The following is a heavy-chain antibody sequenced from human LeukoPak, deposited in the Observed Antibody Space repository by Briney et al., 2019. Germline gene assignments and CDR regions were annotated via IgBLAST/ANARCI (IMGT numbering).Heavy chain of an antibody. J-gene: IGHJ4*02. V-gene: IGHV3-7*01. D-gene: IGHD2-2*01. CDR1: GFTFSSHW. CDR2: INQDGSEK. CDR3: ARDGVAADIYFDY. Sequence: PGGSLRLSCAASGFTFSSHWVSWVRQAPGKGLEWVANINQDGSEKYHVDSVKGRFTISRDNAQNSLYLQMNNLRAEDTAVYYCARDGVAADIYFDYWGQGTLVTVSS.